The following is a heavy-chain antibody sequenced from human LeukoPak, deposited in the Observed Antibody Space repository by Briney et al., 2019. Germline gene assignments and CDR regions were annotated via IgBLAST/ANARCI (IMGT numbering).Heavy chain of an antibody. CDR2: ISAYNGNT. V-gene: IGHV1-18*01. CDR3: ARDFWSYTSSWFDY. Sequence: ASVKVSCKASGYTFTSYGISWVRQAPGQGLEWMGWISAYNGNTNYAQKLQGRVTVTTDTSTSTAYMELRSLRSDDTAMYYCARDFWSYTSSWFDYWGQGTLVTVSS. CDR1: GYTFTSYG. D-gene: IGHD6-13*01. J-gene: IGHJ5*01.